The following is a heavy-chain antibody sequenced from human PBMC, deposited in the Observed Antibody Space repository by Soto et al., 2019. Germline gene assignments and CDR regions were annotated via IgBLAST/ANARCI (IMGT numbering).Heavy chain of an antibody. CDR1: GFTFSSYG. Sequence: GGSLRLSCAASGFTFSSYGMHWVRQAPGKGLEWVAVIWYDGSNKYYADSVKGRFTISRDNSKNTLYLQMNSLRAEDTAVYYCARVVHDILTGLIIDYWGQGTLVTVSS. CDR2: IWYDGSNK. CDR3: ARVVHDILTGLIIDY. J-gene: IGHJ4*02. D-gene: IGHD3-9*01. V-gene: IGHV3-33*01.